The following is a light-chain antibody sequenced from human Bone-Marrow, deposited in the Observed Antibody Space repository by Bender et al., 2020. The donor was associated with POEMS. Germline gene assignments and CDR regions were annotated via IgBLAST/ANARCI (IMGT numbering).Light chain of an antibody. CDR2: SSH. CDR3: AVWDDSRNGWV. J-gene: IGLJ3*02. V-gene: IGLV1-44*01. Sequence: QSVLTQPPSASGIPGQRVTISCSGGSSNIGAHAVNWYQHLPGTAPKLLIYSSHRRPSEVPDRFPGSRSGTSASLAISGLQSEDEADYYCAVWDDSRNGWVFGGGTKLTVL. CDR1: SSNIGAHA.